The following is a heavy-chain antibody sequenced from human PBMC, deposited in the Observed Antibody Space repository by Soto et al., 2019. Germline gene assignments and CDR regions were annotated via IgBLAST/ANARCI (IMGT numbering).Heavy chain of an antibody. D-gene: IGHD2-2*01. CDR3: ARDGTDCSSTSCYFDP. J-gene: IGHJ5*02. V-gene: IGHV4-31*03. CDR2: IYYSGST. CDR1: GGSISSGGYY. Sequence: QVQLQESGPGLVKPSQTLSLTCTVSGGSISSGGYYWSWIRQHPGKGLEWIGYIYYSGSTYYNPSLKSRVTISVDMSKNQFSLKLSSVTAADTAVYYCARDGTDCSSTSCYFDPWGQGTLVTVSS.